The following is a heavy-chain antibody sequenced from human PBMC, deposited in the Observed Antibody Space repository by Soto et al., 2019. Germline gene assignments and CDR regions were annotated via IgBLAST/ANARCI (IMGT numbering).Heavy chain of an antibody. V-gene: IGHV5-51*01. D-gene: IGHD2-2*02. J-gene: IGHJ4*02. CDR3: ARQTYCSSTSCYTVDS. CDR2: IYLGDSDT. CDR1: GYSFTSYW. Sequence: PGESLKISCNGSGYSFTSYWIGWVRQMPGKGLEWMGIIYLGDSDTRYSPSFQGQVTISADKSISTAYLQWSSLKASDTAMYYCARQTYCSSTSCYTVDSWGQGTLVTVPQ.